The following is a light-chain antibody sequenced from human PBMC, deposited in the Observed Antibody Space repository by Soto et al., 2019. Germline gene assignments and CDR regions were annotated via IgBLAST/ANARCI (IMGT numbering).Light chain of an antibody. V-gene: IGKV3-15*01. Sequence: EVVMTQSPATLSVSPGERATLSCWASQSVRSDLAWYQQKPGQTPRLLIYGASTRAPGIPARFSGSGSGTEFTLTISSLQSEDFAVYSCQQYNNWPPITFGQGTRLEI. CDR2: GAS. CDR1: QSVRSD. CDR3: QQYNNWPPIT. J-gene: IGKJ5*01.